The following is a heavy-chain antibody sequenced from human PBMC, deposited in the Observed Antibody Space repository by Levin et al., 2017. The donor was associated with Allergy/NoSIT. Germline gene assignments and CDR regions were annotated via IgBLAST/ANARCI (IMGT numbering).Heavy chain of an antibody. Sequence: GESLKISCAASGFTFSNAWMSWVRQAPGKGLEWVGRIKSKTDGGTTDYAAPVKGRFTISRDDSKNTLYLQMNSLKTEDTAVYYCTTPTGTTHYYYYGMDVWGQGTTVTVSS. CDR3: TTPTGTTHYYYYGMDV. CDR1: GFTFSNAW. CDR2: IKSKTDGGTT. J-gene: IGHJ6*02. V-gene: IGHV3-15*01. D-gene: IGHD1-7*01.